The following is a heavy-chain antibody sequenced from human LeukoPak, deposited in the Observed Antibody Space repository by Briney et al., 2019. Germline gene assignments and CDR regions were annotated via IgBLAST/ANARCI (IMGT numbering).Heavy chain of an antibody. Sequence: ASVKVSCKVSTYTLSELSMHWVRQAPGKGLEWMGGFDPEDGETIYAQKFQGRVTITADESTSTAHMELSSLRSEDTAVYYCARGSWKRTFDYWGQGTLVTVSS. V-gene: IGHV1-24*01. CDR3: ARGSWKRTFDY. D-gene: IGHD6-13*01. J-gene: IGHJ4*02. CDR1: TYTLSELS. CDR2: FDPEDGET.